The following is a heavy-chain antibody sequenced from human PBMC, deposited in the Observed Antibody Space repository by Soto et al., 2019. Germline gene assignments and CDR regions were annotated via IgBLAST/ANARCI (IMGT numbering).Heavy chain of an antibody. J-gene: IGHJ4*02. V-gene: IGHV4-39*01. D-gene: IGHD1-26*01. Sequence: KTSETLSLTCTVSGGSISSYYWSWIRQPPGKGLEWIGSIYYSGSTYYNPSLKSRVTISVDTSKNQFSLKLSSVTAADTAVYYCVRLPSGSYFDYWGQGTLVTVSS. CDR3: VRLPSGSYFDY. CDR2: IYYSGST. CDR1: GGSISSYY.